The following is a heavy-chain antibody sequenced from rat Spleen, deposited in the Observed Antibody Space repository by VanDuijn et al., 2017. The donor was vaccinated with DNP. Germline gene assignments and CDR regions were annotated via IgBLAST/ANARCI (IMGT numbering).Heavy chain of an antibody. D-gene: IGHD1-6*01. CDR3: ARQEYTTGIDY. CDR1: GFTFSDYY. CDR2: ISYDGSST. V-gene: IGHV5-29*01. Sequence: EVQLVESDGGLVQPGRSLKLSCAASGFTFSDYYMAWVRQAPTKGLEWVATISYDGSSTYYRDSVKGRFTISRDNAKSTLYLQMDSLRSEDTATYYCARQEYTTGIDYWGQGVMVTVSS. J-gene: IGHJ2*01.